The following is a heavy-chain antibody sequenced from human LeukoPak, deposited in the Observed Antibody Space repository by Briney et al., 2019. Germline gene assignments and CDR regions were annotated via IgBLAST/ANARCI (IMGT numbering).Heavy chain of an antibody. J-gene: IGHJ4*02. Sequence: PGGSLRLSCAASGFTVSSNYMSWVRQAPGKGLEWVSVIYSGGSTYYADSVKGRFTISRDNSKNTLYLQMNSLRAEDTAVYYCARVGSPYYYDSSGYYYNYWGQGALVTVSS. V-gene: IGHV3-53*01. CDR3: ARVGSPYYYDSSGYYYNY. CDR1: GFTVSSNY. D-gene: IGHD3-22*01. CDR2: IYSGGST.